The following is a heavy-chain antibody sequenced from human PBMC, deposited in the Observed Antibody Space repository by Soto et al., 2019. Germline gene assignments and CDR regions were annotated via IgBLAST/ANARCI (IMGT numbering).Heavy chain of an antibody. CDR1: GLTFRSYW. D-gene: IGHD5-12*01. CDR3: VRDMQLWLPGY. CDR2: INTDGSVA. J-gene: IGHJ4*02. V-gene: IGHV3-74*03. Sequence: GGSLRLSCAASGLTFRSYWMHWVRQAPGKGLVWVSRINTDGSVAMYVDSVKGRFTISRDNAKNTLFLHMNSLRAEDTAVYYCVRDMQLWLPGYWGQGTLVTVSS.